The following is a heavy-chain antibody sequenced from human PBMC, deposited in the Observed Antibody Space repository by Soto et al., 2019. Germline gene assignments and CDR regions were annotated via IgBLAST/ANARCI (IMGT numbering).Heavy chain of an antibody. CDR3: ATAYWGKEGQPNRASYWFGGDG. D-gene: IGHD3-10*01. CDR1: GGTFSDFT. CDR2: IIPILEAT. Sequence: QVQLVQSGAEVRKPESSVKVSCRASGGTFSDFTVTWVRQAPGQGLEWMGGIIPILEATKYAQTFQDRVTITAYEATSTGCREWSSLRSEDTAGYFSATAYWGKEGQPNRASYWFGGDGWGQGTTVTVSS. J-gene: IGHJ6*02. V-gene: IGHV1-69*01.